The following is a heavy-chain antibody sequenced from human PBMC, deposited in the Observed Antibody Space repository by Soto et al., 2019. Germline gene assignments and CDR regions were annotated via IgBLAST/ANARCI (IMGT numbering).Heavy chain of an antibody. CDR1: GGSISSGGYY. CDR2: IYYSGST. CDR3: AASCVGCGGFNYYGMDV. Sequence: QVQLQESGPGLVKPSQTLSLTCTVSGGSISSGGYYWSEIRQHPGKGLEWIGYIYYSGSTYYNPSLKSRVTISVDTSKNQFSLKLSSVTAADTSVYYCAASCVGCGGFNYYGMDVWGQGTTVTVSS. V-gene: IGHV4-31*03. D-gene: IGHD2-21*01. J-gene: IGHJ6*02.